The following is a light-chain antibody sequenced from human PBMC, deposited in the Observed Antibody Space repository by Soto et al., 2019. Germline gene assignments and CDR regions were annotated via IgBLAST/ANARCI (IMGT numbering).Light chain of an antibody. CDR1: QDISNY. Sequence: DIQMTQSPSSLSASVGDRVTITCQASQDISNYLNWYQQKPGKAPKLLIYDASNLETGVPSRFSGSVSGTDFTFTISSLQPEDIATYYCQQYDNLPPFTFRPGTKVDIK. CDR2: DAS. J-gene: IGKJ3*01. V-gene: IGKV1-33*01. CDR3: QQYDNLPPFT.